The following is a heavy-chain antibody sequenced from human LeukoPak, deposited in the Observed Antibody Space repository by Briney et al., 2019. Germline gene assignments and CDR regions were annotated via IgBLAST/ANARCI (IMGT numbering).Heavy chain of an antibody. CDR3: ARDLFDTAMPSPYYYYMDV. CDR1: GYSISSGYY. CDR2: IYHSGST. D-gene: IGHD5-18*01. J-gene: IGHJ6*03. Sequence: SETLSLTCTVSGYSISSGYYWGWIRQPPGKGLEWIGSIYHSGSTYYNPSLKSQVTISVDTSKNQFSLKLSSVTAADTAVYYCARDLFDTAMPSPYYYYMDVWGKGTTVTVSS. V-gene: IGHV4-38-2*02.